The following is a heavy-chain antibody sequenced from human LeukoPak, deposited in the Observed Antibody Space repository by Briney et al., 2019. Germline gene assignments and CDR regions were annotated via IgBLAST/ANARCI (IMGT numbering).Heavy chain of an antibody. D-gene: IGHD2-15*01. J-gene: IGHJ4*02. CDR3: AKDMLDCSGGSCYAFDY. Sequence: GGSLRLSCAASGFTVSSNYMSWVRQAPGKGLEWVSVIYSGGSTYYADSVKGRFTISRDNSKNSLYLQMNSLRAEDTALYYCAKDMLDCSGGSCYAFDYWGQGTLVTVSS. CDR2: IYSGGST. V-gene: IGHV3-53*05. CDR1: GFTVSSNY.